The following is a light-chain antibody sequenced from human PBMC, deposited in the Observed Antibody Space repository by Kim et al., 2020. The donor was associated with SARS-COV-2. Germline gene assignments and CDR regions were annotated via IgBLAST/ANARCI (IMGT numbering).Light chain of an antibody. CDR3: MQTTHWPYT. CDR1: QGLIHSDGRIY. V-gene: IGKV2-30*02. Sequence: QPASISCRSSQGLIHSDGRIYLNWFHQRPGQSPRRLIYKISSRDSGVPDRVSGSGSGTDFTLEISRVEAEDVGVFYCMQTTHWPYTFGQGTKLEIK. J-gene: IGKJ2*01. CDR2: KIS.